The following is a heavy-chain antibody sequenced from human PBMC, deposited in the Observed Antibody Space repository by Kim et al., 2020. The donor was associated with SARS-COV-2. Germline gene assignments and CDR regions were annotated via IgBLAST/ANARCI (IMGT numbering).Heavy chain of an antibody. D-gene: IGHD6-6*01. V-gene: IGHV3-33*01. CDR3: ARDFKALGSIDDV. J-gene: IGHJ6*04. Sequence: YADSVKGRFTISRDNSKHTLYLQMNSLRAEDTAVYYCARDFKALGSIDDVWGKGTTVTVSS.